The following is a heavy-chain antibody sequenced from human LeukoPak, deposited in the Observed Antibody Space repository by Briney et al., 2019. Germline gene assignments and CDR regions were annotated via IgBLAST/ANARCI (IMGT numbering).Heavy chain of an antibody. CDR3: ARDLGGYGYYGMDV. Sequence: GGSLRLSCAASGFTLSGFAMHWVRQAPGKGLEWVADLLHDGSEKYYADSVKGRFTISRDTSKNMVYLQMNSLRAEETAVYYCARDLGGYGYYGMDVWGQGTTVTVSS. D-gene: IGHD3-22*01. V-gene: IGHV3-30-3*01. J-gene: IGHJ6*02. CDR2: LLHDGSEK. CDR1: GFTLSGFA.